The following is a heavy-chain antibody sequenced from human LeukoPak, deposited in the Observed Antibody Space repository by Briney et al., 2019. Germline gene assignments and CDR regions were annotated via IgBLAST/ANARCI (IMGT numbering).Heavy chain of an antibody. CDR1: RFTFSNYW. Sequence: GGSLRLSCAASRFTFSNYWMHWVRQAPGKGLVWVSRINSDGGSTTSADSVKGRFTISRDNAKNTLYLQMNSLRAEDTAVYYCAKGGATVIDYWGQGTLVTVSS. D-gene: IGHD4-17*01. CDR2: INSDGGST. CDR3: AKGGATVIDY. J-gene: IGHJ4*02. V-gene: IGHV3-74*01.